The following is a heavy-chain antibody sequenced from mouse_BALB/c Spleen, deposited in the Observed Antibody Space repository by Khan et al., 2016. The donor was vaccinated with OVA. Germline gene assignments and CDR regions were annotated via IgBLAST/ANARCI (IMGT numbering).Heavy chain of an antibody. CDR2: IYPGDDNT. J-gene: IGHJ3*01. Sequence: QVRLQQSGAELARPGASVKLSCKASGYTFTDYYINWVKQRTGQGLEWIGDIYPGDDNTNYNEDFKGKAILTADKSSSTAFMHLSSLTSEDSAVYCCERSGLGSFAFWGRGTLVTVSA. CDR3: ERSGLGSFAF. V-gene: IGHV1-76*01. D-gene: IGHD2-14*01. CDR1: GYTFTDYY.